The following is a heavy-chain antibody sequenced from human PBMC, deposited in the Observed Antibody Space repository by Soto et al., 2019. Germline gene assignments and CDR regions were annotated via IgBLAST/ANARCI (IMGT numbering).Heavy chain of an antibody. CDR3: ARDLRYDPAHPFPRASYYYGMDV. V-gene: IGHV3-48*02. Sequence: EVQLVESGGGLVQPGGSLRLSCAASGFTFSSYSMNWVRQAPGKGLEWVSYISSSSSTIYYADSVKGRFTISRDNAKNSLYLQMKSLRDEDTAVYYCARDLRYDPAHPFPRASYYYGMDVWGQGTTVTVSS. CDR2: ISSSSSTI. D-gene: IGHD2-15*01. CDR1: GFTFSSYS. J-gene: IGHJ6*02.